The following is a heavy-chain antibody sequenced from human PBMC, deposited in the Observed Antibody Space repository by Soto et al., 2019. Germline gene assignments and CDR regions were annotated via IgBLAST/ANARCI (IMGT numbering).Heavy chain of an antibody. Sequence: GGTLRLSCAASGFTFSGHAMSWVRQAPGKGLEWVASISGRGSSTYTADAVKGRFTISRDNSRNTVYLQMSSLRAEDTAVYFCAKCGLGVPTAQDWFDPWCQGTLVTVSS. V-gene: IGHV3-23*01. J-gene: IGHJ5*02. CDR3: AKCGLGVPTAQDWFDP. CDR2: ISGRGSST. CDR1: GFTFSGHA. D-gene: IGHD1-1*01.